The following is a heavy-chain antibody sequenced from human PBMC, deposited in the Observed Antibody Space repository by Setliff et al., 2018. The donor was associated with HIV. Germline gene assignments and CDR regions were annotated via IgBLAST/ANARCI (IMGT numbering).Heavy chain of an antibody. CDR3: ARVGYYDSSFDY. CDR2: INRSGST. D-gene: IGHD3-22*01. J-gene: IGHJ4*02. Sequence: PSETLSLTCAVYGGSFSGYYWSWIRQPPGKGLEWIGEINRSGSTKYNPSLKSRVTISIDTSKNQFSLKLSSVTAADTAVYYCARVGYYDSSFDYWGQGTLVTVSS. V-gene: IGHV4-34*01. CDR1: GGSFSGYY.